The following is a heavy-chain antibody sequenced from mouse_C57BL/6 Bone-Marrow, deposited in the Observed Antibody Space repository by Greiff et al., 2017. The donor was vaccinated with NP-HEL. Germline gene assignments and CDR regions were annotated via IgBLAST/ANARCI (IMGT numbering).Heavy chain of an antibody. CDR3: ARRGATNWYFDV. Sequence: EVQLVESGGGLVKPGGSLKLSCAASGFTFSDYGMHWVRQAPEKGLEWVAYISSVSSTIYYADTVKGRFTISRDNAKNTLLLQMTSLRSEDTAMYYGARRGATNWYFDVWGTGTTVTVSS. V-gene: IGHV5-17*01. J-gene: IGHJ1*03. CDR2: ISSVSSTI. CDR1: GFTFSDYG. D-gene: IGHD1-1*01.